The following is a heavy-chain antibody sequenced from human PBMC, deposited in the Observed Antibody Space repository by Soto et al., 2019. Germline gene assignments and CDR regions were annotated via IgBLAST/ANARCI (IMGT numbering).Heavy chain of an antibody. J-gene: IGHJ4*02. CDR2: FDPEDGET. D-gene: IGHD6-13*01. V-gene: IGHV1-24*01. CDR3: ATRIAAAGPPYY. Sequence: ASVKVSCKVSGYTLTELSMHRVRQAPGKGLEWMGGFDPEDGETIYAQKFQGRVTMTEDTSTDTAYMELSSLRSEDTAVYYCATRIAAAGPPYYLGQGTLVTVSS. CDR1: GYTLTELS.